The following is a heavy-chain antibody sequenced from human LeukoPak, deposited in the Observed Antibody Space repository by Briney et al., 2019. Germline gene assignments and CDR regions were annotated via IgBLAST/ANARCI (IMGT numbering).Heavy chain of an antibody. Sequence: PSETLSLTCTVSGGSISSGGYYWSWIRQHPGKGLEWIGYIYYSGSTYYNPSLKSRVTISVDTSKNQFSLKLSSVTAADTAVYYCAREVEVASGFDYWGQGTLVTVSS. D-gene: IGHD5-24*01. CDR2: IYYSGST. CDR1: GGSISSGGYY. J-gene: IGHJ4*02. CDR3: AREVEVASGFDY. V-gene: IGHV4-31*03.